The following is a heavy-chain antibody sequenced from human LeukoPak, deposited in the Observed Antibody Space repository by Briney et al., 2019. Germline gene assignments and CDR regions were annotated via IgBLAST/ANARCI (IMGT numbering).Heavy chain of an antibody. CDR1: EFTFRSYA. CDR2: ISGSGATT. D-gene: IGHD3-16*02. Sequence: GGSLRLSCAASEFTFRSYAMSWVRQAPGKGLEWVSAISGSGATTYSADSVKGRFTVSRDNSKNSLYLQMNSLRAEDTAVYYCAREYYDYVWGSYRGYWYFDLWGRGTLVTVSS. V-gene: IGHV3-23*01. J-gene: IGHJ2*01. CDR3: AREYYDYVWGSYRGYWYFDL.